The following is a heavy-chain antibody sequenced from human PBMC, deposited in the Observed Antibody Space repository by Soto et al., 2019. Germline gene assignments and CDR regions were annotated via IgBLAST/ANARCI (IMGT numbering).Heavy chain of an antibody. D-gene: IGHD3-10*01. CDR3: ASKIYGDSVTPLQS. J-gene: IGHJ1*01. V-gene: IGHV4-4*02. CDR2: IYHDGST. Sequence: QVQLQESGPGLVKPSETLSLTCAVSSASISSTNCWNWVRQPPGKGLEWICEIYHDGSTNYSPSLKSRVTISVDKSKNQFSLNLMSVTAADTAVYYCASKIYGDSVTPLQSWGQGTLVTVSS. CDR1: SASISSTNC.